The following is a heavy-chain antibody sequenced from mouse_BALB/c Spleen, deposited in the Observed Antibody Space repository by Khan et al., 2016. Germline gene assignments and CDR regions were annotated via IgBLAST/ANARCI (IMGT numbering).Heavy chain of an antibody. J-gene: IGHJ1*01. CDR2: INTYSGES. CDR3: ANYRYYYGSSRYFDV. CDR1: GYTFTNYG. V-gene: IGHV9-3-1*01. D-gene: IGHD1-1*01. Sequence: IQLVQSGPELKKPGKTVKISCKASGYTFTNYGMNWVKQAPGKGLKWMGWINTYSGESTYADDFKGRFAFSLETSANTAYLQINNLKNEDTATYFGANYRYYYGSSRYFDVWGAGTTVTVSS.